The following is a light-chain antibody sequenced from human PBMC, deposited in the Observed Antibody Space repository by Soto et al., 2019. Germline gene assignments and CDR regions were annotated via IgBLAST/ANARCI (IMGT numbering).Light chain of an antibody. CDR2: EVS. CDR3: SSYGGSNHCWM. CDR1: SSDVGGYNY. J-gene: IGLJ3*02. V-gene: IGLV2-8*01. Sequence: QSALTQPPSASGSPGQSVTISCTGTSSDVGGYNYVSWYQQHPGKAPKVMIYEVSKRPSGVPDRFSGSKSGNTASLTVSGLQAEDEANYYCSSYGGSNHCWMFGGGTKLTVL.